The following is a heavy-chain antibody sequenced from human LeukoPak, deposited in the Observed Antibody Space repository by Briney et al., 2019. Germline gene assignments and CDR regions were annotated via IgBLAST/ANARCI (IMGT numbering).Heavy chain of an antibody. D-gene: IGHD6-6*01. J-gene: IGHJ4*02. CDR1: GGSISSGGYY. Sequence: PSETLSLTCTVSGGSISSGGYYWSWIRQPPGKGLEWIGYIYHSGSTYYNPSLKSRVTISVDTSKNQFSLKLSSVTAADTAVYYCARLGSSSQTFDYWGQGTLVTVSS. CDR2: IYHSGST. CDR3: ARLGSSSQTFDY. V-gene: IGHV4-30-2*03.